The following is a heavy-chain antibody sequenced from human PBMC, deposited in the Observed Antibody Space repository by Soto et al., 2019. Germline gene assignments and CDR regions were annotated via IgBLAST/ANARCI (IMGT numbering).Heavy chain of an antibody. Sequence: SSETLSLTCTVSGGSISSYYWSWIRQPPGKGLEWTGYIYYSGSTNYNPSLKSRVTISVDTSKNQFSLKLSSVTAADTAVYYCAREELYCSGGSCLASFDYWGQGTLVTVSS. J-gene: IGHJ4*02. CDR1: GGSISSYY. CDR3: AREELYCSGGSCLASFDY. CDR2: IYYSGST. V-gene: IGHV4-59*01. D-gene: IGHD2-15*01.